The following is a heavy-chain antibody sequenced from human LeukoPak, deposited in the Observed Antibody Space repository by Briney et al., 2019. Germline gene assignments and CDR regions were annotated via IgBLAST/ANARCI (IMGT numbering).Heavy chain of an antibody. J-gene: IGHJ6*02. Sequence: GESLEISCKGSGYTFTSYWISWVRQMPGKGLEWMGIIYPGDSDTRYSPSFQGQVTISADKSISTAYLQWSSLKASDTAVYYCARLEVPAAINYYYYYGMDVWGQGTTVTVSS. D-gene: IGHD2-2*02. V-gene: IGHV5-51*01. CDR2: IYPGDSDT. CDR1: GYTFTSYW. CDR3: ARLEVPAAINYYYYYGMDV.